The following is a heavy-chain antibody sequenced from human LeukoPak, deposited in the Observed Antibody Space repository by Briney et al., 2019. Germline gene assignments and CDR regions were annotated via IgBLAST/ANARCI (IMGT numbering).Heavy chain of an antibody. CDR3: ASQPYCGGDCYPFDY. D-gene: IGHD2-21*02. J-gene: IGHJ4*02. V-gene: IGHV4-59*01. CDR1: GGSISSYY. Sequence: PSETLSLTCTVSGGSISSYYWSWIRQPPGKGLEWIGYIYYSGSTNYSPSLKSRVTISVDTSKNQFSLKLSSVTAADTTVYYCASQPYCGGDCYPFDYWGQGTLVTVSS. CDR2: IYYSGST.